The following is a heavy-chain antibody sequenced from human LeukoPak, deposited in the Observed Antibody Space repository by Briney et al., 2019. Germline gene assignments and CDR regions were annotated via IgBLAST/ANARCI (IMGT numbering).Heavy chain of an antibody. V-gene: IGHV3-72*01. CDR1: GFTFSDHY. J-gene: IGHJ3*02. D-gene: IGHD3-10*01. CDR2: LRSKAESYTT. Sequence: GGSLRLSCAASGFTFSDHYFDWVRQAPGKGLEWVSRLRSKAESYTTNYAAPVKGRFTISRDDSKNSLYLQMNSLKIEDSAVYYCVRGAKVRGDASDIWGRGTAVTVSS. CDR3: VRGAKVRGDASDI.